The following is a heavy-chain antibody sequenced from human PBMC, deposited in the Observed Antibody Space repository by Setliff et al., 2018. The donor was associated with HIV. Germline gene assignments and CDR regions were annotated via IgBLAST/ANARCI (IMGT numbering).Heavy chain of an antibody. J-gene: IGHJ4*02. V-gene: IGHV3-15*01. Sequence: PGGSLRLSCAASGFTFSNAWMTWVRQVPGKGLEWVGRIKSKTDGGTTDYAAPLKGRFTISRDDSKNTLYLQMNSLKTEDTAVYYCTTDLPTTVTVADYWGQGTLVTVSS. CDR3: TTDLPTTVTVADY. CDR2: IKSKTDGGTT. CDR1: GFTFSNAW. D-gene: IGHD4-17*01.